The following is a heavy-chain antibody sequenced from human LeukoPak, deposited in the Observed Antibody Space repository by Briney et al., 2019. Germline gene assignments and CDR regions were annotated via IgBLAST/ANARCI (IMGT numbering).Heavy chain of an antibody. V-gene: IGHV3-48*03. J-gene: IGHJ4*02. CDR1: GFTFSSYE. CDR3: ARGAGRPYFDY. Sequence: PGGSLRLSCAASGFTFSSYEMNWVRQAPGKGLEWVSYISSSGYNMYYADSVKGRFTISRDNAKNSLYLQMNSLRAEDTAVYYCARGAGRPYFDYWGQGTLVTVSS. D-gene: IGHD6-6*01. CDR2: ISSSGYNM.